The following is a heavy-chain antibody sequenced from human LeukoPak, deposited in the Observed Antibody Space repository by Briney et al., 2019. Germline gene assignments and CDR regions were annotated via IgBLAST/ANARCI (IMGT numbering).Heavy chain of an antibody. CDR3: AIGGLTTVTTGEFDP. CDR2: INAGNGNT. D-gene: IGHD4-17*01. J-gene: IGHJ5*02. V-gene: IGHV1-3*01. CDR1: GYTFTSYA. Sequence: ASVKVSCKASGYTFTSYAMHWVRQAPGQRLEWMGWINAGNGNTKYSQKFQSRVTITRDTSASTAYMELSSLRSEDTAVYYCAIGGLTTVTTGEFDPWGQGTLVTVSS.